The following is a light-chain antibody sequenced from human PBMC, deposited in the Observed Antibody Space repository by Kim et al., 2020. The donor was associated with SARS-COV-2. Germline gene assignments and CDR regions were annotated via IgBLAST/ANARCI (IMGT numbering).Light chain of an antibody. V-gene: IGKV3-20*01. J-gene: IGKJ2*01. CDR2: GAS. Sequence: LSPGESATPPCRASQSVSSSYLAWYQQKPGQAPRLLIYGASSRATGIPDRFSGSGSGTDFTLTISRLEPEDFAVYYCQQYGSSMYTFGQGTKLEI. CDR3: QQYGSSMYT. CDR1: QSVSSSY.